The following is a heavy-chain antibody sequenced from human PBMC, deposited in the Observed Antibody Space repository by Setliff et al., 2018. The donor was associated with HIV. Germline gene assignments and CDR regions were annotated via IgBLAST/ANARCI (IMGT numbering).Heavy chain of an antibody. CDR1: GYRFSTFG. CDR3: ARDNVRGPTNAIDV. J-gene: IGHJ6*02. D-gene: IGHD3-10*01. Sequence: ASVKVSCKASGYRFSTFGISWVRQAPGQGLEWMGWISGYNADTDYAQKFQGRVSMTTDISTNKAYMELRSLRSDDTAVYYRARDNVRGPTNAIDVWGQGTTVTVSS. V-gene: IGHV1-18*01. CDR2: ISGYNADT.